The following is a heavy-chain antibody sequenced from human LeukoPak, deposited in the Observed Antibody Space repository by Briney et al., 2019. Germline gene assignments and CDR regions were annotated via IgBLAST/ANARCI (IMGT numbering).Heavy chain of an antibody. Sequence: GGSLRLSCAASGFTFSSYWMHWVRQAPGKGLVWVSRINTDGSSTSYADSVKGRFTISRDNAKNTLYLQMNSLRAEDTAVYYCAFTVYSGSYLGYYYYYMDVGGEGTTVTVSS. D-gene: IGHD1-26*01. J-gene: IGHJ6*03. V-gene: IGHV3-74*01. CDR1: GFTFSSYW. CDR3: AFTVYSGSYLGYYYYYMDV. CDR2: INTDGSST.